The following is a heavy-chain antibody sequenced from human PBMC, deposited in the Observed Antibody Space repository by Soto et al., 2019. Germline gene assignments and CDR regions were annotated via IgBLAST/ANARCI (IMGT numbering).Heavy chain of an antibody. J-gene: IGHJ5*02. Sequence: QLQLQEFGSGLVKPSQTLSLTCAVSGGSISSAGYSWSWIRQPPGKGLEWIGYIYHSGSTYYNSSLKSRVTISVDRSKNQFSLKLSSVTAADTAVYYCARVPTPWGQGTLVTVSS. V-gene: IGHV4-30-2*01. CDR1: GGSISSAGYS. CDR2: IYHSGST. D-gene: IGHD2-2*01. CDR3: ARVPTP.